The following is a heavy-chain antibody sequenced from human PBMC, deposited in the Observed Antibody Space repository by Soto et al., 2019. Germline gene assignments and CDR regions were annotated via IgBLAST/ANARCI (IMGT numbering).Heavy chain of an antibody. CDR2: ISSSSSTI. V-gene: IGHV3-48*01. Sequence: EVQLVESGGGLVQPGGSLRLSCEASGFTFSSFTMNWVRQAPGKGLEWVSYISSSSSTIYYAHSVKGRFTISKDNAKNSLYLQMNSVRAEDTGVYYCGGEGRGGGTTFDFWGQGTLVTVSS. CDR1: GFTFSSFT. D-gene: IGHD1-7*01. CDR3: GGEGRGGGTTFDF. J-gene: IGHJ4*02.